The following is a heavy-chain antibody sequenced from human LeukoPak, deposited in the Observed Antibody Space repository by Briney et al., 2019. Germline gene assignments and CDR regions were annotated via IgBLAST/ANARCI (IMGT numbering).Heavy chain of an antibody. CDR1: GGSFSGCY. Sequence: SETLSLTCAVYGGSFSGCYWSWIRQPPGKGLEWIGEINHSGSTNYNPSLKSRVTISVDTSKNQFSLKLSSVTAADTAVYYCARGRGYGSGWYVGVYFDYWGQGTLVTVSS. J-gene: IGHJ4*02. D-gene: IGHD6-19*01. V-gene: IGHV4-34*01. CDR3: ARGRGYGSGWYVGVYFDY. CDR2: INHSGST.